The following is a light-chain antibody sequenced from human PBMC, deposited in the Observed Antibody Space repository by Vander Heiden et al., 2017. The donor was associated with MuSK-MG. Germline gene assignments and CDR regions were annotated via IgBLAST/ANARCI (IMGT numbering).Light chain of an antibody. V-gene: IGKV1-39*01. J-gene: IGKJ3*01. CDR1: QSISSY. CDR3: QQSDSTLGT. Sequence: DLQMTQSPSSLSASVGDRVTITCRASQSISSYLNWYQQKPGKAPKLLIYAASSLQSGVPSRFSGSGSGTDFTLTISSRQPEDFATYYCQQSDSTLGTFGHGTKVDIK. CDR2: AAS.